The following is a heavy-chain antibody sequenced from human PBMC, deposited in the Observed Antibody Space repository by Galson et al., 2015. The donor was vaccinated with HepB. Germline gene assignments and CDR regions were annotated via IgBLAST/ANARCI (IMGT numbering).Heavy chain of an antibody. Sequence: SVKVSCKASGGAFSSSPFSWVRQSPAQGLEWMGAIVPTFGAASYVEKFQGKVTITADESTTTVYMEANSLTSDDSAVYYCARGQGPLDYWGQGTLVTVSS. CDR3: ARGQGPLDY. CDR2: IVPTFGAA. V-gene: IGHV1-69*13. J-gene: IGHJ4*02. CDR1: GGAFSSSP.